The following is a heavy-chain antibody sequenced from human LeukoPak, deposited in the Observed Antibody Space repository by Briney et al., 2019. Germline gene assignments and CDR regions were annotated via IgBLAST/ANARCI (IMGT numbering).Heavy chain of an antibody. V-gene: IGHV4-61*02. CDR1: GGSISSGSDY. Sequence: PSQTLSLTCTVSGGSISSGSDYWSWIRQPAGKGLEWIGRIYTSGSTDYNPSLKSRVTISVDTSKNQFSLKLSSVTAADTAVYYCARSPYCTNGVCYSRNYFDYWGQGTLVTVSS. D-gene: IGHD2-8*01. J-gene: IGHJ4*02. CDR2: IYTSGST. CDR3: ARSPYCTNGVCYSRNYFDY.